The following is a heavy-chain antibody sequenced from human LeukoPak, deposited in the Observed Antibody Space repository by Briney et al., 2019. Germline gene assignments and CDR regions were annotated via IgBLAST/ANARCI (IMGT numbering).Heavy chain of an antibody. CDR2: IWYDGSNK. D-gene: IGHD3-22*01. Sequence: PGGSLRLSCAASGFTFSSYGMHWVRQAPGKGLEWVAVIWYDGSNKYYADSVKGRFTISRDNSKSTLYLQMNSLRAEDTAVYYCARDLYYDSSGYYYSPYGMDVWGQGTTVTVSS. CDR1: GFTFSSYG. CDR3: ARDLYYDSSGYYYSPYGMDV. J-gene: IGHJ6*02. V-gene: IGHV3-33*01.